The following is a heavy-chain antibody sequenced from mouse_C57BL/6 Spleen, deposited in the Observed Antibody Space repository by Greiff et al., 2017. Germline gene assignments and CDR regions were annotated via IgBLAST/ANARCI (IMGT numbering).Heavy chain of an antibody. Sequence: QVQLQQPGAELVKPGASVKLSCKASGYTFTSYWMHWVKQRPGQGLEWIGMIHPNSGSTNYNEKFKSKATLTVDKSSSTAYMQLSSLTSEDSAVYYCARSDGYEGYYFVYWGQGTTLTVSS. CDR1: GYTFTSYW. D-gene: IGHD2-2*01. J-gene: IGHJ2*01. CDR3: ARSDGYEGYYFVY. CDR2: IHPNSGST. V-gene: IGHV1-64*01.